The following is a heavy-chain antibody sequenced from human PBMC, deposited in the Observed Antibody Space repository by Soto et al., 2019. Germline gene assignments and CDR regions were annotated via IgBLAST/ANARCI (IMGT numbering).Heavy chain of an antibody. J-gene: IGHJ6*02. CDR3: ALRPGGLYGMDV. CDR2: ISSSSSYT. CDR1: GFTFSDYY. D-gene: IGHD2-8*02. Sequence: ESGGGLVKPGGSLRLSCAASGFTFSDYYMSWIRQAPGKGLEWVSYISSSSSYTNYADSVKGRFNISRDKAKNSLFLQISSLRADDTAVYYCALRPGGLYGMDVWGQGNTVTVSS. V-gene: IGHV3-11*03.